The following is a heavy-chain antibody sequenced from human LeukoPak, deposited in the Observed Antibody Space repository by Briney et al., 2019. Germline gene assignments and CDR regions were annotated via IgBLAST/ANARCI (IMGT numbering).Heavy chain of an antibody. J-gene: IGHJ4*02. CDR2: ISWNSGSI. V-gene: IGHV3-9*01. CDR1: GFTFDDYA. D-gene: IGHD5-24*01. Sequence: GGSLRLSCAASGFTFDDYAMHWVRQAPGKGLEWVSGISWNSGSIGYADSVKGRFTISRDNSKNTLYLQMHSLRVEDTAVYYCARVKRDGYNPTWVDYWGQGTLVTVSS. CDR3: ARVKRDGYNPTWVDY.